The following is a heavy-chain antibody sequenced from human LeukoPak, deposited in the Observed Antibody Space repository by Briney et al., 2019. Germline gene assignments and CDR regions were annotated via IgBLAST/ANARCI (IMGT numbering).Heavy chain of an antibody. J-gene: IGHJ4*02. V-gene: IGHV3-7*04. CDR1: GFTFSTYG. D-gene: IGHD6-13*01. CDR2: IKQDGSEK. CDR3: ASDRSNWYNYFDY. Sequence: GGSLRLSCAASGFTFSTYGMHWVRQAPGKGLEWVANIKQDGSEKYYVDSVKGRFTISRDNAKKSLYLQMNSLRAEDTAVYYCASDRSNWYNYFDYWGQGTLVTVSS.